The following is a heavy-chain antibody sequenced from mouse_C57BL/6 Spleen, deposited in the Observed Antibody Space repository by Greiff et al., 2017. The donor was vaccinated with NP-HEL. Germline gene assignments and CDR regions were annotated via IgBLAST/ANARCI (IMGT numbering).Heavy chain of an antibody. CDR2: ISDGGSYT. CDR3: ARDHDGYYDAMDY. J-gene: IGHJ4*01. D-gene: IGHD2-3*01. Sequence: EVQGVESGGGLVKPGGSLKLSCAASGFTFSSYAMSWVRQTPEKRLEWVATISDGGSYTYYPDNVKGRFTISRDNDKNNLYLQMSHLKSEDTAMYYCARDHDGYYDAMDYWGQGTSVTVSS. CDR1: GFTFSSYA. V-gene: IGHV5-4*01.